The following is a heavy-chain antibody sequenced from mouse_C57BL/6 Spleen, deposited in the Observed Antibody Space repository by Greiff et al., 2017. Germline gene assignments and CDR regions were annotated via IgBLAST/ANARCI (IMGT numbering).Heavy chain of an antibody. CDR1: GYTFTSYW. D-gene: IGHD4-1*01. J-gene: IGHJ2*01. CDR3: ARGELVYYFDY. CDR2: IDPSDSYT. Sequence: QVHVKQPGAELVKPGASVKLSCKASGYTFTSYWMQWVKQRPGQGLEWIGEIDPSDSYTNYNQKFKGKATLTVDTSSSTAYMQLSSLTSEDSAVYYCARGELVYYFDYWGQGTTLTVSS. V-gene: IGHV1-50*01.